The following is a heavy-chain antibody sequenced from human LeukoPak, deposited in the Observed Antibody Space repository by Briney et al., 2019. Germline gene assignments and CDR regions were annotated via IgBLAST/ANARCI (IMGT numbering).Heavy chain of an antibody. Sequence: PGGSLRLSCAASGFTFSSYAMSWVRQAPGKGLEGFSAISGSGGSTYYADSVKGRFTISRDNSKNTLYLQMNSLRAEDTAVYYCAKDPNWELPPDYFDYWGQGTLVTVSS. V-gene: IGHV3-23*01. J-gene: IGHJ4*02. D-gene: IGHD1-26*01. CDR3: AKDPNWELPPDYFDY. CDR1: GFTFSSYA. CDR2: ISGSGGST.